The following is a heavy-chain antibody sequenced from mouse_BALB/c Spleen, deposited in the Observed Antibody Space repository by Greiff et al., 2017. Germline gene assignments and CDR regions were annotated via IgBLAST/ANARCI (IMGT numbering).Heavy chain of an antibody. J-gene: IGHJ4*01. CDR2: ISSGGSYT. Sequence: EVKVVESGGGLVKPGGSLKLSCAASGFTFSSYAMSWVRQSPEKRLEWVAEISSGGSYTYYPDTVTGRFTISRDNAKNTLYLEMSSLRSEDTAMYYCARANDGYYEDAMDYWGQGTSVTVSS. CDR3: ARANDGYYEDAMDY. CDR1: GFTFSSYA. D-gene: IGHD2-3*01. V-gene: IGHV5-9-4*01.